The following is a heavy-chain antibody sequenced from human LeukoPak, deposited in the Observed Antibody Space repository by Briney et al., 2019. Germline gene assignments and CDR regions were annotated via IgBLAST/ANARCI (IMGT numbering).Heavy chain of an antibody. V-gene: IGHV3-48*01. D-gene: IGHD3-22*01. Sequence: GGSLRLSCAASGFTFSSYSMNWARQSPGKGLEWVSYISSSSSTIYYADSVKGRFTISRDNAKNSLYLQMNSLRAEDTAVYYCARVGYYYDADYWGQGTLVTVSS. CDR3: ARVGYYYDADY. CDR1: GFTFSSYS. J-gene: IGHJ4*02. CDR2: ISSSSSTI.